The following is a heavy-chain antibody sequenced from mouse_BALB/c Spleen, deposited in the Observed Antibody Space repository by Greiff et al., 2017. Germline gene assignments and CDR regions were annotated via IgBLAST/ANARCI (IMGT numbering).Heavy chain of an antibody. J-gene: IGHJ4*01. V-gene: IGHV5-17*02. D-gene: IGHD1-1*01. Sequence: EVHLVESGGGLVQPGGSRKLSCAASGFTFSSFGMHWVRQAPEKGLEWVAYISSGSSTIYYADTVKGRFTISRDNPKNTLFLQMTSLRSEDTAMYYCARRGVVAPYAMDYWGQGTSVTVSS. CDR1: GFTFSSFG. CDR3: ARRGVVAPYAMDY. CDR2: ISSGSSTI.